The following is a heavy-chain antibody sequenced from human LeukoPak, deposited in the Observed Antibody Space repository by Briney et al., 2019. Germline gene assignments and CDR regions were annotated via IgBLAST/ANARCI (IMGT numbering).Heavy chain of an antibody. CDR1: GFTFSSYA. CDR2: IIGSGGST. V-gene: IGHV3-23*01. CDR3: AKDRLLNCRGDCYIFDS. J-gene: IGHJ4*02. D-gene: IGHD2-21*02. Sequence: GGSLRLSYSASGFTFSSYAMSWVRQAPGKGLGWVSAIIGSGGSTYYADSVKDRFTISRDNSKNTLYLQMNSLRAEDTAVYYCAKDRLLNCRGDCYIFDSWGQGTVVTVSS.